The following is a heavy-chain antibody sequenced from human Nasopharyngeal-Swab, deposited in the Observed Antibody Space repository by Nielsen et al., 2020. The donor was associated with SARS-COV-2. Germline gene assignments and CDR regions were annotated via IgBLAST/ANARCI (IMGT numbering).Heavy chain of an antibody. J-gene: IGHJ4*02. Sequence: GESLKISCAASGFTFSSYAMRWVRQAPGKGLEWVSAISGSGGSTYYADSVKGRFTISRDNSKNTLYLQMNSLRAEDTAVYYCAKRPTGSTFGDWGQGTLVTVSS. CDR3: AKRPTGSTFGD. CDR2: ISGSGGST. V-gene: IGHV3-23*01. D-gene: IGHD3-16*01. CDR1: GFTFSSYA.